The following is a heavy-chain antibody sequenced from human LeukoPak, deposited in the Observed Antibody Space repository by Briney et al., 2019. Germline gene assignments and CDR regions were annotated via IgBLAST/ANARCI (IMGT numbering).Heavy chain of an antibody. CDR1: GYSFTSYG. J-gene: IGHJ4*02. V-gene: IGHV5-51*01. CDR3: ARHVPSSGWY. Sequence: GESLKISCKGSGYSFTSYGIGWVRQMPGKGLEWMGIIYPRDSDTRYNPSFQGQVTISVDKSISTAYLQWSSLKASDTAMYYCARHVPSSGWYWGQGTLVTVSS. D-gene: IGHD6-19*01. CDR2: IYPRDSDT.